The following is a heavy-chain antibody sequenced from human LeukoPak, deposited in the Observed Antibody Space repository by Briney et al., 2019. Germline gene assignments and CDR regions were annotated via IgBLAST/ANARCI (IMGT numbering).Heavy chain of an antibody. CDR1: GYSFTGYY. CDR2: INPNSGGT. J-gene: IGHJ6*02. D-gene: IGHD5-12*01. CDR3: AKVMRDSGYDPYYYGMDV. V-gene: IGHV1-2*06. Sequence: ASVKVSCKASGYSFTGYYIQWVRQAPGQGLEWMGRINPNSGGTNYAQKFQDRVTMTRDTSMGTAYMELSRLTSNDAAVYYCAKVMRDSGYDPYYYGMDVWGQGTTVTVSS.